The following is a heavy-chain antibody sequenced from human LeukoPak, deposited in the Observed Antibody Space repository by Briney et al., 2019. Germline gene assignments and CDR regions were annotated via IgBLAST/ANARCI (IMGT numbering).Heavy chain of an antibody. CDR2: INPNSGGT. CDR1: GYTFTDYY. D-gene: IGHD2-21*02. CDR3: AREGSYCVGGDCYSFDF. Sequence: GASVKVSCKTSGYTFTDYYMHWVRQAPGQGLEWMGWINPNSGGTKFAQKFQGRVTLTTDTSVSTAYMELSRLRSDDTAVYYCAREGSYCVGGDCYSFDFWGQGTLITVSS. J-gene: IGHJ4*02. V-gene: IGHV1-2*02.